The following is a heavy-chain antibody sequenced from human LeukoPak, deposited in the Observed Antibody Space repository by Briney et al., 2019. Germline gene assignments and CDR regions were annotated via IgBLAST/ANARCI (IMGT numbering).Heavy chain of an antibody. CDR2: ISWNSGNI. J-gene: IGHJ6*03. CDR1: GFTFDDYA. D-gene: IGHD2/OR15-2a*01. V-gene: IGHV3-9*01. CDR3: AKDAYGGATFFYYMDV. Sequence: PGRSLRLSCAGSGFTFDDYAMHWVRQTPGKGLEWVSGISWNSGNIAYADFVGGRFTISGDNAKNSLSLQMNSLSDEDTAVYYCAKDAYGGATFFYYMDVWGKGTTVTVSS.